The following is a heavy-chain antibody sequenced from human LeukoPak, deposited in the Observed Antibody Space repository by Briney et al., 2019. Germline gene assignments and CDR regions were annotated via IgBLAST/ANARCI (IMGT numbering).Heavy chain of an antibody. CDR1: GGSISSSNW. Sequence: SETLSLTCAVSGGSISSSNWWSWVRQPPGKGLEWIGEIYHSGSTNYNPSLKSRVTISVDKSKNQFSLKLSSVTAADTAVYYCGSFPLFRRYFDYWGQGTLVTVSS. D-gene: IGHD3-16*02. CDR3: GSFPLFRRYFDY. V-gene: IGHV4-4*02. CDR2: IYHSGST. J-gene: IGHJ4*02.